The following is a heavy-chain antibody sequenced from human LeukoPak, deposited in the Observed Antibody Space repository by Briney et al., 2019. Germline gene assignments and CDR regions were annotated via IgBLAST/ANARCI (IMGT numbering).Heavy chain of an antibody. CDR3: AKDTAVADRGYYYYGMDV. CDR1: GFTFDDYA. CDR2: IGGNSGSI. D-gene: IGHD6-19*01. J-gene: IGHJ6*02. Sequence: GRSLRLSCAASGFTFDDYAMHWVRQAPGKGLEGVSGIGGNSGSIGYADSVKGRFTISRDNAKNSLYLQMNSLRAEDTALYYCAKDTAVADRGYYYYGMDVWGQGTTVTVSS. V-gene: IGHV3-9*01.